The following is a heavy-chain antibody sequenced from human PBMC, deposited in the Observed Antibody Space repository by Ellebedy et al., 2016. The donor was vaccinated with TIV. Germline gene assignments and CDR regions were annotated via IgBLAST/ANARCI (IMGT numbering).Heavy chain of an antibody. Sequence: GESLKISCAASGFTFTTYWMSWVRQAPGKGLEWVSSITSSSSYIYYADSIKGRFTVSRDNAKNSLSLQMNSLRADDTAVYYCARDGPFCNGGSCYSNYYYGMDVWGRGTTVTVSS. V-gene: IGHV3-21*01. D-gene: IGHD2-15*01. CDR2: ITSSSSYI. CDR3: ARDGPFCNGGSCYSNYYYGMDV. J-gene: IGHJ6*02. CDR1: GFTFTTYW.